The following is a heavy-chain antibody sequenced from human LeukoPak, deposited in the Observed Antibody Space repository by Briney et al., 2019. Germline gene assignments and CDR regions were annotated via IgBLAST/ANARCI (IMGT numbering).Heavy chain of an antibody. Sequence: GGSLRLSCAASGFTFSSYSMNWVRQAPGKRLEWVSSISSRSSYKYYADSVKGRFTISRDNAKNSLYLQMNSLRAEDTAVYYCAREGARLTLDYWGQGTLVTVSS. D-gene: IGHD3-16*01. CDR1: GFTFSSYS. CDR2: ISSRSSYK. V-gene: IGHV3-21*01. CDR3: AREGARLTLDY. J-gene: IGHJ4*02.